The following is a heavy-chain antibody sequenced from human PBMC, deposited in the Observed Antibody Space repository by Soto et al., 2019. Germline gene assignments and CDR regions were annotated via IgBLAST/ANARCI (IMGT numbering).Heavy chain of an antibody. Sequence: SETLSLTCTVSGGSISSGGYYWSWIRQHPGKGLEWIGYIYYSGSTYYNPSLKSRVTISVDTSKNQFSLKLSSVTAADTAVYYWARGYYYDSSGYGYWGQGTLVTVSS. CDR2: IYYSGST. V-gene: IGHV4-31*03. J-gene: IGHJ4*02. CDR1: GGSISSGGYY. CDR3: ARGYYYDSSGYGY. D-gene: IGHD3-22*01.